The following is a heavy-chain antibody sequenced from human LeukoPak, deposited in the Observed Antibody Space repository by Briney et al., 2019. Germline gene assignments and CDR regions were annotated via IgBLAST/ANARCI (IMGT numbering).Heavy chain of an antibody. V-gene: IGHV3-21*01. D-gene: IGHD3-16*01. CDR1: GFTFSTFN. Sequence: GGSLRLSCAASGFTFSTFNMHWVRQAPGKGLEWVSSISSSGSYIYYVDSVKGRFTISRDNAKTSLFLQMNSLRAEDTAVYYRASAQLRLGELADYWGQGTLVTVSS. CDR3: ASAQLRLGELADY. J-gene: IGHJ4*02. CDR2: ISSSGSYI.